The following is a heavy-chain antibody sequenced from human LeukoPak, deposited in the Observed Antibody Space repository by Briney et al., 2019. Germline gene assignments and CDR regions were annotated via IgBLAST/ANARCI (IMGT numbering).Heavy chain of an antibody. V-gene: IGHV6-1*01. CDR3: TRSPWANWAWVMDV. CDR2: TWYRSKWTN. D-gene: IGHD7-27*01. CDR1: GDSVSSNSAA. J-gene: IGHJ6*02. Sequence: SQTLSLTCAISGDSVSSNSAAWNWIRQSPSRGLEWLGRTWYRSKWTNDYALSMKSRITINPDTSKNQFSLQLNSVTPEDTAVYYCTRSPWANWAWVMDVWGQGTTVTVSS.